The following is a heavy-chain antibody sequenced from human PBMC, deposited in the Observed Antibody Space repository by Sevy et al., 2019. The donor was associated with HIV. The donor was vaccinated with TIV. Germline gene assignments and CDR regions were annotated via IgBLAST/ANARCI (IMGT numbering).Heavy chain of an antibody. V-gene: IGHV1-2*06. CDR1: GYTFTGYY. CDR2: INPNSGGT. CDR3: ASVPDYGDRDFDY. J-gene: IGHJ4*02. Sequence: ASVKVSCKASGYTFTGYYMHWGRQAPGRGLEWMGRINPNSGGTNYAQKFQGRVTMTRDTSISTAYMELSRLRSDDTAVYYCASVPDYGDRDFDYWGQGTLVTVSS. D-gene: IGHD4-17*01.